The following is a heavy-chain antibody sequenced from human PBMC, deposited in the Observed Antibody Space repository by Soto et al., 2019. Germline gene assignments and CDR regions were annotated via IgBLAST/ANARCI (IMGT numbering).Heavy chain of an antibody. J-gene: IGHJ6*03. D-gene: IGHD3-16*01. CDR1: GYSFTTYY. V-gene: IGHV1-46*03. CDR2: INPSGGST. CDR3: ARDRGGRWGYYHYYMDV. Sequence: ASVKVSCKASGYSFTTYYMHWVRQAPGQGLEWMGIINPSGGSTSYAQKLQGRVTMTGDTSTSTVYMELSSLRSEDTAVYYCARDRGGRWGYYHYYMDVWGRGTTVTVSS.